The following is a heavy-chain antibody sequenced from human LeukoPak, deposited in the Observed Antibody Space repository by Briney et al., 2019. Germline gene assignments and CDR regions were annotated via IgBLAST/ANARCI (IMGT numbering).Heavy chain of an antibody. CDR2: ISAGGDTT. Sequence: GGSLRLSCVASGFTFSSYAMSWVRQAPGKGLEWVSGISAGGDTTYTADSVRGRFTISRDNSNNTLFLQMNTLTAEDTAVYYCAGISYSGTWPVGYWGQGALVTVTA. V-gene: IGHV3-23*01. CDR1: GFTFSSYA. D-gene: IGHD6-25*01. CDR3: AGISYSGTWPVGY. J-gene: IGHJ4*02.